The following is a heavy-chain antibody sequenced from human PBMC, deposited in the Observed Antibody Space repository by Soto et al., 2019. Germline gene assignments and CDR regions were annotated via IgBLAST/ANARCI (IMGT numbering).Heavy chain of an antibody. V-gene: IGHV4-31*11. D-gene: IGHD3-22*01. J-gene: IGHJ6*02. Sequence: SETLSLTCAVYGGSFSGYYWTWIRQHPGKGLEWIGFIYYSGNTYYNPSLKSRVTISVDTSKNQFSLKLSSVTAADTAVYYCARVVDYYDPYYYYGMDVWGQGTTVTVSS. CDR2: IYYSGNT. CDR3: ARVVDYYDPYYYYGMDV. CDR1: GGSFSGYY.